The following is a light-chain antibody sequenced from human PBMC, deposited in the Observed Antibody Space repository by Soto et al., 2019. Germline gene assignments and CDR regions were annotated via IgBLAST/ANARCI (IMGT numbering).Light chain of an antibody. V-gene: IGLV2-8*01. CDR3: SSYAGSNNVI. J-gene: IGLJ2*01. CDR1: SSDVGDYNY. Sequence: QSALTQPPSASGSPGQSVTISCTGTSSDVGDYNYVSWYQQHPGKAPNLIIYEVSKRPSGVPDRFSGSKSGNTASLTVSGLQAEDEADYYCSSYAGSNNVIFGGGTKLTVL. CDR2: EVS.